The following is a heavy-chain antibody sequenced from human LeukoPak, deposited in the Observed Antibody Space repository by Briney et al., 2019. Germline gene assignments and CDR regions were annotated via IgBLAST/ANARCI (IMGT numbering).Heavy chain of an antibody. CDR3: ARKRLTYYYDSSGFDI. CDR1: GYTFTGYY. D-gene: IGHD3-22*01. V-gene: IGHV1-2*02. CDR2: INPNSGGT. J-gene: IGHJ3*02. Sequence: ASVKVSCKASGYTFTGYYMHWVRQAPGQGLEWMGWINPNSGGTNYAQKFQGRVTMSRDMSISTASMELSRLRSDDTAVYYCARKRLTYYYDSSGFDIWGQGTMVTVSP.